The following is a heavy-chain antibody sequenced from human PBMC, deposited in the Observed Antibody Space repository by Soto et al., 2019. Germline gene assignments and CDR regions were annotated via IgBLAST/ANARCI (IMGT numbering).Heavy chain of an antibody. Sequence: ESLKISCKGSGYSFTSYWIGWVRQMPGKGLEWMGIIYPGDSDTRYSPSFQGQVTISADKSISTAYLQWSSLKASDTAMYYCVRHQFGTNYYYDGMDVWGQGTTVTVSS. CDR3: VRHQFGTNYYYDGMDV. CDR1: GYSFTSYW. J-gene: IGHJ6*02. CDR2: IYPGDSDT. V-gene: IGHV5-51*01. D-gene: IGHD2-8*01.